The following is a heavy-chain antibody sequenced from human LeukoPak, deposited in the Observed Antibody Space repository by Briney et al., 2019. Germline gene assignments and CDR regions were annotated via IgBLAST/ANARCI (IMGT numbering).Heavy chain of an antibody. CDR2: ISISSNYI. CDR1: GFTFSRYS. J-gene: IGHJ3*02. Sequence: GGSLRLSCAASGFTFSRYSMNWVRQAPGKGLEWVSSISISSNYIYYADSVKGRFTISRDNAKNSLYLQMSSLRAEDTAVYYCARDRVHYDILTGYYGNDGFDIWGQGTMVTVSS. D-gene: IGHD3-9*01. CDR3: ARDRVHYDILTGYYGNDGFDI. V-gene: IGHV3-21*04.